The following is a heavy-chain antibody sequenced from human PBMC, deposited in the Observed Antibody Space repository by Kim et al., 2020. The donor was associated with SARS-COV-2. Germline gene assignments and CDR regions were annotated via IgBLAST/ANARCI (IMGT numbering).Heavy chain of an antibody. D-gene: IGHD6-13*01. J-gene: IGHJ4*02. V-gene: IGHV3-43*02. CDR1: GFTFDDYA. Sequence: GGSLRLSCAASGFTFDDYAMHWVRQAPGKGLEWVSLISGDGGNTYYADSVKGRFTISRDNSKNSLYLQMNSLRTEDTALYYCAKDYSSSWNNDYWGQGTLVTVSS. CDR2: ISGDGGNT. CDR3: AKDYSSSWNNDY.